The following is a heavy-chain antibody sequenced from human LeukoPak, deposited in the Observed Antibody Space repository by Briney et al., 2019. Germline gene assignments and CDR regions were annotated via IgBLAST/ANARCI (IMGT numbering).Heavy chain of an antibody. CDR2: FSGSVSNT. D-gene: IGHD6-19*01. J-gene: IGHJ4*02. CDR1: GFTFSSYA. CDR3: ANHRAGSAWFTLDY. Sequence: AGSLRLSCAASGFTFSSYAMSWVRQAPGKGLEWVSTFSGSVSNTYYANSVKGRFTISRDNSKNTLYLQMNSLRAEDTAMYYCANHRAGSAWFTLDYWGPGTLVTVSS. V-gene: IGHV3-23*01.